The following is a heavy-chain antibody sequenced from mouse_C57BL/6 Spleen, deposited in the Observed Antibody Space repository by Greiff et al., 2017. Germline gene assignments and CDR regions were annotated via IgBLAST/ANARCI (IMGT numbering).Heavy chain of an antibody. CDR3: ARCGYDGAMDY. CDR1: GYTFTSYW. CDR2: IDPSDSET. V-gene: IGHV1-52*01. Sequence: VQLQQPGAELVRPGSSVKLSCKASGYTFTSYWMHWVKQRPIQGLEWIGNIDPSDSETHYNQKFKDKATLTVDKSSSTAYMQLSSLTSEDSAVYYCARCGYDGAMDYWGQGTSVTVSS. D-gene: IGHD2-2*01. J-gene: IGHJ4*01.